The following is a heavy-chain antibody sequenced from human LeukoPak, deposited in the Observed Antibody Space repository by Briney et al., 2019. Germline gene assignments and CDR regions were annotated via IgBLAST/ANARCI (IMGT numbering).Heavy chain of an antibody. J-gene: IGHJ5*02. CDR3: ARIGMENFYDL. CDR2: INGAGDRT. CDR1: GFTFSGFS. V-gene: IGHV3-64*02. Sequence: GGSLRLSCAGSGFTFSGFSMHWVRQTPGRGLEYISAINGAGDRTYYADSVKGRFSISRDNSKNTLYLQMGNLRGEDMALYFCARIGMENFYDLWGQGTLVTVSA. D-gene: IGHD1-7*01.